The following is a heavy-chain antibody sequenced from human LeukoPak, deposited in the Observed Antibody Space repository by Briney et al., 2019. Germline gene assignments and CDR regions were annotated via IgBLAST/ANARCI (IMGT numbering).Heavy chain of an antibody. D-gene: IGHD6-19*01. J-gene: IGHJ4*02. Sequence: GASVKVSCKASGYTFTSYYMHWVGQAPGQGLEWMGIINPSGGSTSYAQKFQGRVTMTRDTSTSTVYMELSSLRSEDTAVYYCARDLGAVAGSPEIDYWGQGTLVTVSS. V-gene: IGHV1-46*01. CDR2: INPSGGST. CDR3: ARDLGAVAGSPEIDY. CDR1: GYTFTSYY.